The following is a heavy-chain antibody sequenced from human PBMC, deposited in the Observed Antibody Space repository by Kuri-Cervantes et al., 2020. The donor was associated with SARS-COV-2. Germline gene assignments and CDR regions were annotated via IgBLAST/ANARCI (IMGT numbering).Heavy chain of an antibody. CDR2: INAGNGNT. CDR3: ARDHYWFGRLKPYYFDY. V-gene: IGHV1-3*01. CDR1: GFTFTSSA. Sequence: ASVKVSCKASGFTFTSSAMHWVRQAPGQRLEWMGWINAGNGNTKYSQKFQGRVTITRDTSASTAYMELSSLRSEDTAVYYCARDHYWFGRLKPYYFDYWGQGTLVTVSS. J-gene: IGHJ4*02. D-gene: IGHD3-10*01.